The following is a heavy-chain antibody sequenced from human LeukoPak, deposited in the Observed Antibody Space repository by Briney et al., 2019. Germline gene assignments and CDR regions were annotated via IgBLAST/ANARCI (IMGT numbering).Heavy chain of an antibody. Sequence: SETLSLTCTVSGGSISNYHWSWIRQPAGKGLEWIGQIHTSGSTNYNPPLKSRVTMSVDTPENQLSLTIRSVTATDTAVYYCARRDISSGWSFDYWGQGTLVTVSS. CDR3: ARRDISSGWSFDY. CDR1: GGSISNYH. D-gene: IGHD6-19*01. V-gene: IGHV4-4*07. J-gene: IGHJ4*02. CDR2: IHTSGST.